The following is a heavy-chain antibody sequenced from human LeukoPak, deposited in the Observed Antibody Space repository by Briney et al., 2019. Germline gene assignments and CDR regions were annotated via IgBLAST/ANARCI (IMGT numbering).Heavy chain of an antibody. V-gene: IGHV3-33*01. D-gene: IGHD3-22*01. CDR3: ARGLYDSSGYSACDI. Sequence: GRSLRLSCAASGFTFSSYGMHWVRQAPGKGLEWVALIWYDGSNKYYADSVKGRFTISRDNSKNTLYLQMNSLRAEDTAVYYCARGLYDSSGYSACDIWGQGTMVTDSS. J-gene: IGHJ3*02. CDR2: IWYDGSNK. CDR1: GFTFSSYG.